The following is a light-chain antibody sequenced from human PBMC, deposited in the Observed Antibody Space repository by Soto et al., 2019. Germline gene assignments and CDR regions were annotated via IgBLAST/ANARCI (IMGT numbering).Light chain of an antibody. V-gene: IGLV2-14*01. Sequence: QPASVSGSPGQSITISCTGTSSDVGGYNYVSWYQQHPGKAPKLMIYDVSNRPSGVSNRFSGSKSGNTASLTISGLQAEDEADYYCSSYTSSEGVFGGGTKLTVL. J-gene: IGLJ3*02. CDR1: SSDVGGYNY. CDR2: DVS. CDR3: SSYTSSEGV.